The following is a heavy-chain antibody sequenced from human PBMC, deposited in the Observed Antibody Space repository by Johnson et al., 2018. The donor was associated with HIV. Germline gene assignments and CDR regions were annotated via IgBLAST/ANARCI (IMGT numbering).Heavy chain of an antibody. J-gene: IGHJ3*02. Sequence: VQLVESGGGVVQPGRSLRLSCAASGFTFSSYAMHWVRQAPGKGLEWVAVISYDGSNKYYADSVKGRFIISRDTSKNTLYLQMNSLRAEDTALYYCAKGGYSGSYFGFDIWGQGTLVTVSS. CDR3: AKGGYSGSYFGFDI. D-gene: IGHD1-26*01. CDR2: ISYDGSNK. CDR1: GFTFSSYA. V-gene: IGHV3-30*04.